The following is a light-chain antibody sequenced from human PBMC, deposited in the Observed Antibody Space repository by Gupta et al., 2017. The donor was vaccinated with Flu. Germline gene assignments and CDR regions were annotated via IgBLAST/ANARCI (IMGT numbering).Light chain of an antibody. J-gene: IGKJ2*03. CDR2: AAS. CDR3: QQSYNSPFS. V-gene: IGKV1-39*01. CDR1: QSIANY. Sequence: DIQLTQSPSSLSASVGDRVTVTCRPSQSIANYLNWYQQKPGKAPNLLIYAASRLQSGVPSRFSGSGSGTDFSLTISSLQPEDFATYFCQQSYNSPFSFGQGTKLEIK.